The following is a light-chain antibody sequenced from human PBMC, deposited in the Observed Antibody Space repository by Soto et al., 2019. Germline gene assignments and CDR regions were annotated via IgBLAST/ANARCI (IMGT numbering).Light chain of an antibody. CDR2: LNSDGSH. CDR3: QTWSTGIRV. J-gene: IGLJ3*02. V-gene: IGLV4-69*01. CDR1: SGHSSYA. Sequence: QLVLTQSPSASASLGASVKLTCTLSSGHSSYAIAWHQQQPEKGPRYLMKLNSDGSHSKGDGIPDRFSGSSSGTERYLTISSPQSEDEADYYCQTWSTGIRVFGGGTKLTVL.